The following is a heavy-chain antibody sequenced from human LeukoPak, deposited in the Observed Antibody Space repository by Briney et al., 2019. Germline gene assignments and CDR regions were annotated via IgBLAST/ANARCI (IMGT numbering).Heavy chain of an antibody. CDR3: ASQTQPRSSDY. J-gene: IGHJ4*02. Sequence: SETLSLTCAVYGGSFSGYYWSWIRQLPGKGLEWIGEINHSGSTNYNPSLKSRVTISVDTSKNQFSLKLSSVTAADTAVYYCASQTQPRSSDYWGQGTLVTVSS. V-gene: IGHV4-34*01. CDR2: INHSGST. D-gene: IGHD6-6*01. CDR1: GGSFSGYY.